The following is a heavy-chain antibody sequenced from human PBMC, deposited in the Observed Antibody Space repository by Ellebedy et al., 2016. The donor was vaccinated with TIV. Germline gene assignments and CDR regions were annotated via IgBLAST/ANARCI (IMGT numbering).Heavy chain of an antibody. Sequence: ASVKVSXXASGYTFTSYDINWVRQATGQGLEWMGWMNPNSGNTGYAQKFQGRVTMTRNTSISTAYMELSSLRSEDTAVYYCARSQGVRGVRAYYYYGMDVWGQGTTVTVSS. V-gene: IGHV1-8*01. D-gene: IGHD3-10*01. CDR1: GYTFTSYD. CDR2: MNPNSGNT. J-gene: IGHJ6*02. CDR3: ARSQGVRGVRAYYYYGMDV.